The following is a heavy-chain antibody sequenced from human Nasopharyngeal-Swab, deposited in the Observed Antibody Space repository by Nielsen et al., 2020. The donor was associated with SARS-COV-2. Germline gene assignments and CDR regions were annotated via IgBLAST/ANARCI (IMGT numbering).Heavy chain of an antibody. V-gene: IGHV3-15*01. CDR3: TTDGLFGAFDI. CDR1: GFTFSSYW. J-gene: IGHJ3*02. D-gene: IGHD3-3*01. CDR2: IKSKTDGGTT. Sequence: GESLKISCAASGFTFSSYWMSWVRQAPGKGLEWVGRIKSKTDGGTTDYAAPVKGRFTISRDDSKNTLYLQMNSLKTEDTAVYYCTTDGLFGAFDIWGQGTMVTVSS.